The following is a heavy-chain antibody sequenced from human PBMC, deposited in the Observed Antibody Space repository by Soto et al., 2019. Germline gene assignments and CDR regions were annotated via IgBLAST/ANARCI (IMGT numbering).Heavy chain of an antibody. D-gene: IGHD5-18*01. Sequence: SETLSLTCAVYGGSFSGYYWSWIRQPPGKGLEWIGEINHSGSTNYNPSLKSRVTISVDTSKNQFSLKLSSVTAADTAVYYCARGIKGWIRGKGHAFDIWGQGTMVTVSS. J-gene: IGHJ3*02. CDR2: INHSGST. V-gene: IGHV4-34*01. CDR3: ARGIKGWIRGKGHAFDI. CDR1: GGSFSGYY.